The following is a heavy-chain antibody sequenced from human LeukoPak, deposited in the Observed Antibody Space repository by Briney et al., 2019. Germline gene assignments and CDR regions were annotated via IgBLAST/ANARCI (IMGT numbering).Heavy chain of an antibody. V-gene: IGHV3-21*01. CDR2: ISSSSSYI. CDR3: ARDLRDSSGFDHDAFDI. J-gene: IGHJ3*02. D-gene: IGHD3-22*01. Sequence: GGPLRLFCAASGFTFSSYSMNWVRQATGKGVEWFSSISSSSSYIYYADSVKGRFTISRDNAKNSLYLQMNSLRAEDTAVYYCARDLRDSSGFDHDAFDIWGQGTMVTVSS. CDR1: GFTFSSYS.